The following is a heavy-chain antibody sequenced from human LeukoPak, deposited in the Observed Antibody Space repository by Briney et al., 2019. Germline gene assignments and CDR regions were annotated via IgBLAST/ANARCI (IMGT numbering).Heavy chain of an antibody. D-gene: IGHD2-2*01. CDR3: ARSGYCSSSSCYFYYYYYMDV. CDR1: GFTFSSYA. Sequence: TGGSLRLSCAASGFTFSSYAMSWVRQAPGKGLEWVSGINWNGGSTGYADSVKGRFTISRDSAKNSLYLQMDSLRAEDTALYYCARSGYCSSSSCYFYYYYYMDVWGKGTTVTVSS. V-gene: IGHV3-20*04. J-gene: IGHJ6*03. CDR2: INWNGGST.